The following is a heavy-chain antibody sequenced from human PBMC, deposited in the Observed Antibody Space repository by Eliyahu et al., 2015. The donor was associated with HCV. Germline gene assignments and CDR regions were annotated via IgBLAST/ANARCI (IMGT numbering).Heavy chain of an antibody. V-gene: IGHV3-64*01. D-gene: IGHD1-26*01. J-gene: IGHJ4*02. Sequence: EVLLVESGGGLVQPGGSLXXSXXAXGFTFSXYAXHWVRQAPGKGLEYVSAISSNGGSTYXANSVKGRFTISRDNSKNTLYLQMGSLRADDMAVYYCAPPSGSGYYWGQGTLVTVSS. CDR2: ISSNGGST. CDR1: GFTFSXYA. CDR3: APPSGSGYY.